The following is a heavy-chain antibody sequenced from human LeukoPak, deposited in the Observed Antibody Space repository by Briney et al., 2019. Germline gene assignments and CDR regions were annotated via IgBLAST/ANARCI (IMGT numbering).Heavy chain of an antibody. J-gene: IGHJ4*02. Sequence: SETLSLTCAVYGGSFSGYYWSWIRQPPGQGLEWIGEINHSGSTNYNPSLKSRVTISVDTSKNQFSLKLSSVTAADTAVYYCASGIYGSSWDYWGQGTLVTVSS. CDR3: ASGIYGSSWDY. CDR1: GGSFSGYY. D-gene: IGHD6-13*01. CDR2: INHSGST. V-gene: IGHV4-34*01.